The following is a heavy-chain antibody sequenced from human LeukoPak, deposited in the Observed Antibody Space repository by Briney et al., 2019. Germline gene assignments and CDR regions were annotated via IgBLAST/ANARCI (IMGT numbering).Heavy chain of an antibody. Sequence: SETLSLTCTVSGYSISSGYYWGWLRQPPGKGLEWIGSMYHSGSTYYNPSLKSRVTISVDTSKNHFSLKLSSVTASDTALYHCARDGGIVGAANPYFDYWGQGTLVTVSS. V-gene: IGHV4-38-2*02. CDR1: GYSISSGYY. D-gene: IGHD1-26*01. J-gene: IGHJ4*02. CDR2: MYHSGST. CDR3: ARDGGIVGAANPYFDY.